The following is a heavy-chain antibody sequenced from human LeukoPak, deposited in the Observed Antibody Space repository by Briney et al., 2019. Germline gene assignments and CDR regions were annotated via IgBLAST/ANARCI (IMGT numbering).Heavy chain of an antibody. CDR2: ISSSSSTI. CDR1: GFTFSSYS. V-gene: IGHV3-48*04. J-gene: IGHJ4*02. D-gene: IGHD4-23*01. CDR3: ARLVTPDY. Sequence: GGSLRLSCAASGFTFSSYSMNWVRQAPGKGLEWVSYISSSSSTIYYADSVKGRFTIPRDNAKNSLYLQMDSLRAEDTAVYYCARLVTPDYWGQGTLVTVSS.